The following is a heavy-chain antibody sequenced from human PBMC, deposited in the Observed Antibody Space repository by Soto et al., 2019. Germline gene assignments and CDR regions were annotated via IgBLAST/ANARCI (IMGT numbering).Heavy chain of an antibody. Sequence: QVQLVESGGGVVQPGRSLRLSCAASGFTFSSYGMHWVRQAPGKGLEWVAVISYDGSNKYYADSVKGRFTISRDNSKNTLYLQMNSLRAEDTAVYYCAKVCNTGTPFDYWGQGTLVTVSS. CDR2: ISYDGSNK. J-gene: IGHJ4*02. CDR1: GFTFSSYG. V-gene: IGHV3-30*18. D-gene: IGHD1-7*01. CDR3: AKVCNTGTPFDY.